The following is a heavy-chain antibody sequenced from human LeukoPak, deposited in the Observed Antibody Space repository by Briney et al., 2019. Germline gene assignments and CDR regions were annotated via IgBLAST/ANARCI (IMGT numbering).Heavy chain of an antibody. CDR1: GYTFSDYY. J-gene: IGHJ1*01. CDR3: VRGRFIAGAGD. D-gene: IGHD1-26*01. V-gene: IGHV1-2*06. CDR2: INPNTGGT. Sequence: ASVKVSCKASGYTFSDYYMHWVRQAPGQGLEWMGRINPNTGGTNHAQKFQGRATMTRNTSISTAYMELSSLRSEDTAVYYCVRGRFIAGAGDWGQGTPVTVPS.